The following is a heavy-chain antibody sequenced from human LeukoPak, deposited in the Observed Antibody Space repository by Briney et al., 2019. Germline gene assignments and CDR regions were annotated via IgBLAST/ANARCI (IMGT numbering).Heavy chain of an antibody. D-gene: IGHD2-2*01. Sequence: AASVKVSCKASGGTFSSYAISWVRQAPGQGLEWMGGIIPIFGTANYAQKFQGRVTITTDESTSTAYMELSSLRSEDTAVYYCARAVVVPAAIYIDYWGQGTLVTVSS. CDR2: IIPIFGTA. V-gene: IGHV1-69*05. CDR3: ARAVVVPAAIYIDY. CDR1: GGTFSSYA. J-gene: IGHJ4*02.